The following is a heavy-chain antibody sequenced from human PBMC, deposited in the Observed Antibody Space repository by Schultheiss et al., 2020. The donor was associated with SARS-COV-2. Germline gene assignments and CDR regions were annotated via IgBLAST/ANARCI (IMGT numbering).Heavy chain of an antibody. D-gene: IGHD2-15*01. CDR3: ARQDIVVVVAATRHYWYFDL. V-gene: IGHV4-39*01. CDR1: GGTISSSSYY. Sequence: SETLSLTCTVSGGTISSSSYYWGWIRQPPGQGLEWIGSIYYSGSTYYNPSLKSRVTISVDTSKNQFSLKLSSVTAADTAVYYCARQDIVVVVAATRHYWYFDLWGRGTLVTVSS. CDR2: IYYSGST. J-gene: IGHJ2*01.